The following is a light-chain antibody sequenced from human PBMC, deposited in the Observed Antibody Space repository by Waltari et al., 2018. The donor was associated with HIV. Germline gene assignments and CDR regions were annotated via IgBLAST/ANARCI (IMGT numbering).Light chain of an antibody. CDR1: SFNVGRNF. CDR2: RDN. V-gene: IGLV1-47*01. Sequence: QSVLTQPPSASGTPGQRVTISCSGSSFNVGRNFVSWYQQVPGKDSKVLIFRDNQRPAGVPDGCSGSKSGGSASRAISGLRSEDEADYYWAAWDDSLSGSDVFGPGTKVTVL. J-gene: IGLJ1*01. CDR3: AAWDDSLSGSDV.